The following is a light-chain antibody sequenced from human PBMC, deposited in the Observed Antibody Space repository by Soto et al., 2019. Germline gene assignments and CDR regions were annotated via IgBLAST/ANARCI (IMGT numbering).Light chain of an antibody. CDR2: DVS. J-gene: IGLJ1*01. Sequence: QSVLTQPRSVSGSPGQSVTISCTGTSSDVGGYNYVSWYQQHPGKAPKFMIYDVSTRPSGVPERFSGSKSGNTASLTISGLQAEDEAEYFCFSFTTTSTHVFGTGTKVTVL. CDR1: SSDVGGYNY. CDR3: FSFTTTSTHV. V-gene: IGLV2-11*01.